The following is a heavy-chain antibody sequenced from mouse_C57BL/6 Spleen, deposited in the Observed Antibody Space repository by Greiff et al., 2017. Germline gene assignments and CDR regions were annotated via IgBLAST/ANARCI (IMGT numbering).Heavy chain of an antibody. J-gene: IGHJ2*01. CDR3: ARGANWDGGFDY. V-gene: IGHV5-6*01. Sequence: VQLKESGGDLVKPGGSLKLSCAASGFTFSSYGMSWVRQTPDKRLEWVATISSGGSYTYYPDSVKGRFTISRDNAKNTLYLQMSSLKSEDTAMYYCARGANWDGGFDYWGQGTTLTVSS. D-gene: IGHD4-1*01. CDR2: ISSGGSYT. CDR1: GFTFSSYG.